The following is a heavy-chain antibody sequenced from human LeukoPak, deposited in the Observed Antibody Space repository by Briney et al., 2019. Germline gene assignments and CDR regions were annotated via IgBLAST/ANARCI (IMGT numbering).Heavy chain of an antibody. CDR1: GFTFDDYA. Sequence: GGSLRPSCAASGFTFDDYAMHWVRQAPGKGLEWVSGISWNSGSIGYADSVKGRFTISRDNAKNSLYLQMNSLRAEDTALYYCAKDTRGDYHDSSGWYDYWGQGTLVTVSS. J-gene: IGHJ4*02. CDR2: ISWNSGSI. CDR3: AKDTRGDYHDSSGWYDY. V-gene: IGHV3-9*01. D-gene: IGHD3-22*01.